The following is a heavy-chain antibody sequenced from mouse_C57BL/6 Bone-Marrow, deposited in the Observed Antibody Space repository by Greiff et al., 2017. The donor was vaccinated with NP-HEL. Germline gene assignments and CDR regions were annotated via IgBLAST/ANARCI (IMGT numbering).Heavy chain of an antibody. J-gene: IGHJ4*01. D-gene: IGHD2-3*01. CDR3: AREGWLLRNYYAMDY. V-gene: IGHV1-53*01. CDR1: GYTFTSYW. Sequence: VQLQQPGTELVKPGASVKLSCKASGYTFTSYWMHWVKQRPGQGLEWIGNINPSNGGPNYNEKFKSKATLTVDKSSSTAYMQLSSLTSEDSAVYYCAREGWLLRNYYAMDYWGQGTSVTVSS. CDR2: INPSNGGP.